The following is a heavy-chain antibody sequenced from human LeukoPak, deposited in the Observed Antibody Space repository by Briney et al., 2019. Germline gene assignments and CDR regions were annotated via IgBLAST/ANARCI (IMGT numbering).Heavy chain of an antibody. CDR2: ISYDGNNR. D-gene: IGHD5-18*01. J-gene: IGHJ4*02. CDR3: AKDMKGYSYGFADY. CDR1: GFTVSSYG. V-gene: IGHV3-30*18. Sequence: GGSLRLSCAASGFTVSSYGMHWVRQAPGKGLEWVAVISYDGNNRYYADSVKGRFTISRDKSKNTLYLEMNSLRGEDTAVYYCAKDMKGYSYGFADYWGQGTLVTVSS.